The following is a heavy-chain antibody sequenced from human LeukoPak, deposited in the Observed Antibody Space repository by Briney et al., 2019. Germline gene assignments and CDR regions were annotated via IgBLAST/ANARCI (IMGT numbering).Heavy chain of an antibody. CDR3: ARLTTDYVGGSYRSGDDAFDI. Sequence: SETLSLTCTVSGGSISSSSYYWGWIRQPPGKGLEWIGSIYYSGSTYYNPSLKSRVTISVDTSKNQFSLKLSSVTAADTAVYYCARLTTDYVGGSYRSGDDAFDIWGQGTMVTVSS. CDR2: IYYSGST. D-gene: IGHD3-16*02. CDR1: GGSISSSSYY. J-gene: IGHJ3*02. V-gene: IGHV4-39*01.